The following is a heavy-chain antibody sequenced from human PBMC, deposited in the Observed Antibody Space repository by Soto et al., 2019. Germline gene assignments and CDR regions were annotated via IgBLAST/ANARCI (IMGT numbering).Heavy chain of an antibody. CDR3: ARESNYVTSGYPPWFAP. CDR1: VASISSGGYY. Sequence: QVQLQESGPGLVKPSQTLSLTCTVSVASISSGGYYWSWIRQHPGEGLEWIGYIYYSGSTSYNPSLKSRVTISVDTSKNHFSLKLSSVTAADTAGYSCARESNYVTSGYPPWFAPWGQGPLVTVPS. D-gene: IGHD3-22*01. CDR2: IYYSGST. J-gene: IGHJ5*02. V-gene: IGHV4-31*03.